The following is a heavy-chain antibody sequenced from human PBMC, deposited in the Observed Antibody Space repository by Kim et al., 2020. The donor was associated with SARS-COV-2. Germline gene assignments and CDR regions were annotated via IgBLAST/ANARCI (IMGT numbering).Heavy chain of an antibody. CDR3: VLWGGYAQSGDY. CDR2: IYYSGST. D-gene: IGHD5-12*01. J-gene: IGHJ4*02. CDR1: GGSISSSSYY. V-gene: IGHV4-39*07. Sequence: SETLSLTCTVSGGSISSSSYYWGWIRQPPGKGLEWIGSIYYSGSTYYNPSLKSRVTISVDTSKNQFSLKLSSVTAADTAVYYCVLWGGYAQSGDYWGQGTLVTVSS.